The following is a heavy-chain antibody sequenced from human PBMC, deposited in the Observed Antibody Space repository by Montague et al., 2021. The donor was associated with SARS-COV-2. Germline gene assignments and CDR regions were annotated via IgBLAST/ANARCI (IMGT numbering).Heavy chain of an antibody. CDR1: GGSINTGGYY. CDR3: ARDPGYTSFTRWYFDL. Sequence: TLSLTCSVSGGSINTGGYYWNWIRQSAGKGLEWIGQIYSSGSTNSRPSLKSRVTISLGTSKNQFSLWLSSVTAADTAVYYCARDPGYTSFTRWYFDLWGPGTLVSVSS. V-gene: IGHV4-61*09. D-gene: IGHD5-18*01. J-gene: IGHJ2*01. CDR2: IYSSGST.